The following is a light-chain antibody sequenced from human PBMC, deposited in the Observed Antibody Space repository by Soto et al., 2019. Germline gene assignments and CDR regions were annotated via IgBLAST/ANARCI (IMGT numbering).Light chain of an antibody. CDR1: SSDVGGYNY. J-gene: IGLJ1*01. Sequence: QSVLTQPASVSGSPGQSITISCTGTSSDVGGYNYVSWYQHHPGKAPKLIIYDVTNRPSGVSNPFSGSKSGNTASPTISGLQPEDEADYYCSSYTTSNTRQIVFGTGTKVTVL. CDR3: SSYTTSNTRQIV. V-gene: IGLV2-14*03. CDR2: DVT.